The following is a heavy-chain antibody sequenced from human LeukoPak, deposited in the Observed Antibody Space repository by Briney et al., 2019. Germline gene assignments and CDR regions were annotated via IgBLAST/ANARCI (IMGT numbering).Heavy chain of an antibody. CDR3: AKGNVVVVAATAFDI. J-gene: IGHJ3*02. Sequence: GRSLRLSCAASGFTFDDYAMHWVRQAPGKGLGRGSGISCNSDSIGYADSVKGRFTISRDNAKNSLYLQMNSLRAEDTALYYCAKGNVVVVAATAFDIWAQETRVPVPS. D-gene: IGHD2-15*01. CDR1: GFTFDDYA. CDR2: ISCNSDSI. V-gene: IGHV3-9*01.